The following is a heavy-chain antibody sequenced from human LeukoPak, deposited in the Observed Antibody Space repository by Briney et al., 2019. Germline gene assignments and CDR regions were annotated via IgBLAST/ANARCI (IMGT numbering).Heavy chain of an antibody. J-gene: IGHJ4*02. CDR1: GFTFSSYA. CDR3: ARRTTSCPDY. D-gene: IGHD2-2*01. CDR2: ISGSGGST. Sequence: GGSLRLSCAASGFTFSSYAMSWVRQAPGKGLEWVSAISGSGGSTYYADSVQGRFTISRDNSKNTLYLQMNSLRAGDTAVYYCARRTTSCPDYWGQGTLVTVSS. V-gene: IGHV3-23*01.